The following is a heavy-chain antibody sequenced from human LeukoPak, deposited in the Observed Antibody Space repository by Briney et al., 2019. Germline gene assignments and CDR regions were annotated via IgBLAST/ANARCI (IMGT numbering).Heavy chain of an antibody. Sequence: GGSLRLSCAASGFIFSTYWMSWVRQVPGKGLEWVANIEQDGSEKYYVDSVKGRFTISRDNGKNSLFLQMNSLRAEDTAVYYCARGEEYCSSANCPWSFAYWGQGTLVAVSS. CDR1: GFIFSTYW. CDR3: ARGEEYCSSANCPWSFAY. D-gene: IGHD2-2*01. CDR2: IEQDGSEK. V-gene: IGHV3-7*01. J-gene: IGHJ4*02.